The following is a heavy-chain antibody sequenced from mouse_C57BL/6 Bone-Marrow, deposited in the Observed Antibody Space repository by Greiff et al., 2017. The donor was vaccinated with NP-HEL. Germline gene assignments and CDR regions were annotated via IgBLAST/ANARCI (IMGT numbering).Heavy chain of an antibody. Sequence: EVQLVESGGGLVKPGGSLKLSCAASGFTFSSYTMSWVRQTPEKRLEWVATISGGGGNTYYPDSVKGRFTFSRDNAKNTLYLQMSSLKSEDTALYYCARRGDGYYYYFDYWGQGTTLTVSS. D-gene: IGHD2-3*01. J-gene: IGHJ2*01. CDR2: ISGGGGNT. CDR3: ARRGDGYYYYFDY. V-gene: IGHV5-9*01. CDR1: GFTFSSYT.